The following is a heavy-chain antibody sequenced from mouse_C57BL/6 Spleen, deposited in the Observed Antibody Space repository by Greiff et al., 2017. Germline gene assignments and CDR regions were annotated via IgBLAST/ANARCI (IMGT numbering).Heavy chain of an antibody. CDR2: INPSNGGT. D-gene: IGHD1-1*02. Sequence: QVQLQQSGTELVKPGASVKLSCKASGYTFTSYWMPWVKQRPGQGLEWIGNINPSNGGTNYNEKFKSKATLTVDKSSSTAYMQLSSLTSEDSAVYYCARGLYGYAMDYWGQGTSVTVSS. J-gene: IGHJ4*01. V-gene: IGHV1-53*01. CDR3: ARGLYGYAMDY. CDR1: GYTFTSYW.